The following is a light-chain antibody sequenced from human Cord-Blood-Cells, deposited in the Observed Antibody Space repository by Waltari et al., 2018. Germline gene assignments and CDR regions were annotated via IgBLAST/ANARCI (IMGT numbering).Light chain of an antibody. J-gene: IGLJ3*02. V-gene: IGLV1-36*01. Sequence: QSVLTQPPSVSEAPRKRVTIPCSGTSTNIGNNAVNWYQKLPGKAPKLLIYYDDLLPSGVSDRFSGSKSGTSASLAISGLQSEDEADYYCAAWDDSLNGWVFGGGTKLTVL. CDR2: YDD. CDR1: STNIGNNA. CDR3: AAWDDSLNGWV.